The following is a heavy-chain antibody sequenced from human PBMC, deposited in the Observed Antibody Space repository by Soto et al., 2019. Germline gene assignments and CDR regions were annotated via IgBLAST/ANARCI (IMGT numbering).Heavy chain of an antibody. CDR2: INPDNGNT. Sequence: ASVKVSCKASGYTFTGYYMHWVRQAPGQRLEWMGWINPDNGNTKYSQKFQGRVTLTRDTSATTAYMELRSLTSEDTAVYYCSRDPGDGHYFDYWGQGALVTV. D-gene: IGHD2-21*01. CDR1: GYTFTGYY. V-gene: IGHV1-3*01. J-gene: IGHJ4*02. CDR3: SRDPGDGHYFDY.